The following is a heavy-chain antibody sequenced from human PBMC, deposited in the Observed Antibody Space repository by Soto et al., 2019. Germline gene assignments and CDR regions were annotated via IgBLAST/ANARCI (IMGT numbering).Heavy chain of an antibody. V-gene: IGHV1-3*04. CDR1: GYTFTNYA. CDR3: ARGLRGARYFDL. CDR2: INTVNGDT. D-gene: IGHD5-12*01. J-gene: IGHJ2*01. Sequence: QVQVVQSGAEVKKPGASVKVSCKASGYTFTNYAIHWVRQAPGQGFEYMGWINTVNGDTKYSQNFQDRVTITRDTSATTAYMELSGLRSEDTAVYFCARGLRGARYFDLWGRGTLVTVSS.